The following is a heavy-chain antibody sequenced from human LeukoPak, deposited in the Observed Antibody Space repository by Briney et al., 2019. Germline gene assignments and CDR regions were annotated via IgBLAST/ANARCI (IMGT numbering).Heavy chain of an antibody. CDR3: ARHPSGTDYGFDY. CDR1: GYSISSGYY. D-gene: IGHD1-26*01. V-gene: IGHV3-21*01. Sequence: KTSETLSLTCTVSGYSISSGYYWGWIRQPPGKGLEWVSSISSSNDYIYYADSVKGRFTISRDNAKNSLFLQMSSLRAEDTAVYYCARHPSGTDYGFDYWGQGTLVTVSS. CDR2: ISSSNDYI. J-gene: IGHJ4*02.